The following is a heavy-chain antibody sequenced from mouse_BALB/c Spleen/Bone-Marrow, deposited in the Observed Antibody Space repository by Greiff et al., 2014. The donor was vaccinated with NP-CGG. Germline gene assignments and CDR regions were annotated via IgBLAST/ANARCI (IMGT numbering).Heavy chain of an antibody. Sequence: EVMLVESGGGLVQPGGSRKLSCAASGFTFSSFAMHWVRQAPEKGLEWVAYISSGSSTIYYADTVMGRFTISRDNPKNTLFLQMTSLRSEDTAMYYCARAGSSSGYFDYWGQGTTLTVPS. CDR3: ARAGSSSGYFDY. CDR2: ISSGSSTI. V-gene: IGHV5-17*02. CDR1: GFTFSSFA. J-gene: IGHJ2*01. D-gene: IGHD1-1*01.